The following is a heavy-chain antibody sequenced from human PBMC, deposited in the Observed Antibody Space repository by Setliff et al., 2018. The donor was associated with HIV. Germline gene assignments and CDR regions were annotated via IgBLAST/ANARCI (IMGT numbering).Heavy chain of an antibody. CDR1: GYIFTYRY. J-gene: IGHJ6*02. CDR2: ITPYNGNT. Sequence: SVKVSCKASGYIFTYRYLHWVRQAPGQALEWMGWITPYNGNTNYAQKFQERVTITRDTSLNPVYMELRSLRSEDTAIYYCARGWGGQDSYYYGMDVWGQGTTVTVSS. D-gene: IGHD3-16*01. CDR3: ARGWGGQDSYYYGMDV. V-gene: IGHV1-45*02.